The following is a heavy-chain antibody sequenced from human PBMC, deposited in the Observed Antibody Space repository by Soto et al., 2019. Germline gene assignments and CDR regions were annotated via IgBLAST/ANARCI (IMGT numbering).Heavy chain of an antibody. Sequence: SETLSLTCTVSGGSISSYSWSWIRQPPGNGLEWIGYIYYSGSTNYNPSLKSRVTISVATSKNQFSLKLSSVTAADTAVYYCARDGDTAMPYDIWGQGPLVTVSS. V-gene: IGHV4-59*01. CDR3: ARDGDTAMPYDI. J-gene: IGHJ4*02. D-gene: IGHD5-18*01. CDR2: IYYSGST. CDR1: GGSISSYS.